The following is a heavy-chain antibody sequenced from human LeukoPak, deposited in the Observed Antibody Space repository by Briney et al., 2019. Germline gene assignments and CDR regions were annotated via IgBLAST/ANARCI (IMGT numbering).Heavy chain of an antibody. CDR2: ISGSGGST. CDR1: GFTFGSYA. D-gene: IGHD6-13*01. Sequence: GGSLRFSCAASGFTFGSYAMSWVRQAPGKGLVCVSSISGSGGSTYYADSVKGRFTISRDNSKNTLYLQMSSLRAEDTALYYCAKEVGLSAAGTRGDFDYWGQGTLVTVSS. J-gene: IGHJ4*02. V-gene: IGHV3-23*01. CDR3: AKEVGLSAAGTRGDFDY.